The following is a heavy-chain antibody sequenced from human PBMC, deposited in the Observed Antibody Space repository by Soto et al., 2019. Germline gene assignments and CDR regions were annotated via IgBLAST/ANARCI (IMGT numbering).Heavy chain of an antibody. J-gene: IGHJ4*02. D-gene: IGHD3-10*01. V-gene: IGHV3-23*01. CDR3: AKGGQSYAY. CDR2: ISASVGST. CDR1: GFTFSNYA. Sequence: QAGGYLRLSCAASGFTFSNYAMSWVRQAPGKGLEWVSAISASVGSTYYTDSVKGRFTISRDKSKNTLYLQMNSLRAEDTAVYYCAKGGQSYAYRAQGTLVIVSS.